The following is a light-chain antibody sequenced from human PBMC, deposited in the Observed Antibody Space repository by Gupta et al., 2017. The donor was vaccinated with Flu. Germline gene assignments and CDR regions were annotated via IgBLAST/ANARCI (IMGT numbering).Light chain of an antibody. CDR3: CSSKTGRPLVSV. V-gene: IGLV2-14*01. J-gene: IGLJ2*01. CDR2: YGR. Sequence: QSALTQPASVSGSPGQSITISCTGTTSDVGGYNSVSWYQKRPGTDPTLMIFYGRNRPSGISNRFSCDTSCNKASPITNGLQAEDEADEYYCSSKTGRPLVSVFGGGTKMTVL. CDR1: TSDVGGYNS.